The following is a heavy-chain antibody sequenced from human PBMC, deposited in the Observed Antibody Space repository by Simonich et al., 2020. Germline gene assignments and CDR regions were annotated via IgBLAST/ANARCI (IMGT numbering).Heavy chain of an antibody. Sequence: QVQLQESGPGLVKPSETLSLTCAVPGYSISSGYYWGWIRQPPGKGLEWFVSIYHSGSTYYNPYLKSRVTISVDTSKNQFSLKLSSVNAADTAVYYCARLAPGYSGSYPEYFQHWGQGTLVTVSS. J-gene: IGHJ1*01. V-gene: IGHV4-38-2*01. CDR3: ARLAPGYSGSYPEYFQH. D-gene: IGHD1-26*01. CDR1: GYSISSGYY. CDR2: IYHSGST.